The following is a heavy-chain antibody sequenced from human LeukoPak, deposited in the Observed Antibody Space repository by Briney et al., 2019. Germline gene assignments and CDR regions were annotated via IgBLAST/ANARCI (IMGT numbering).Heavy chain of an antibody. J-gene: IGHJ3*02. Sequence: GESLKISCKGSGYSFTSYWIALVRQMPGKGLEWMGIIYPGDSDTKYSPSFQGQVTISADKSITTAYLQWSSLKASDTAMYYCASSRIVGATDAFDIWGQGTMVTVSS. D-gene: IGHD1-26*01. CDR3: ASSRIVGATDAFDI. CDR2: IYPGDSDT. CDR1: GYSFTSYW. V-gene: IGHV5-51*01.